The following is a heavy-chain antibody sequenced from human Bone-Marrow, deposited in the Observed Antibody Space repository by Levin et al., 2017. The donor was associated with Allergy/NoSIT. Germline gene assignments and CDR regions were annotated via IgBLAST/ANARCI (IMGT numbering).Heavy chain of an antibody. CDR1: GFSFSGYT. CDR2: ITGRSSTI. Sequence: GGSLRLSCAASGFSFSGYTMNWVRQAPGKGLEWISYITGRSSTIFYADSVKGRFIISRDNAKNSLYLHMNSLRVEDTAVYYCAREDYYGSGSLDYWGQGTLVTVSS. CDR3: AREDYYGSGSLDY. V-gene: IGHV3-48*01. D-gene: IGHD3-10*01. J-gene: IGHJ4*02.